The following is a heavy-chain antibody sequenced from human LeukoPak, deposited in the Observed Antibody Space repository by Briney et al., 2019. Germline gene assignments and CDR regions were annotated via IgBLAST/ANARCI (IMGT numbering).Heavy chain of an antibody. Sequence: GGSLRLSCAASGFTFSSYGTHWVRQAPGKGLEWGAVIWYDGSNKYYADSVKGRFTISRDNSKNTLYLQMNSLRAEDTAVYYCARDRYSSGWSNDFDYWGQGTLVTVSS. CDR3: ARDRYSSGWSNDFDY. CDR1: GFTFSSYG. J-gene: IGHJ4*02. CDR2: IWYDGSNK. V-gene: IGHV3-33*01. D-gene: IGHD6-19*01.